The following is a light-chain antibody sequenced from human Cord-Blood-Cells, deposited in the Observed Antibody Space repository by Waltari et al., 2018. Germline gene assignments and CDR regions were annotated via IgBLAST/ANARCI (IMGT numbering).Light chain of an antibody. J-gene: IGKJ4*01. Sequence: EIVMTQSPATLSVSPGERATLSCRASQSVRSNLAWYQQKPSQAPRLLIYGASTRATGIPARFSVSGSGTEFTLTISSLQSEDFAVYYCQQYNNWPPLTFGGGTKVEIK. CDR1: QSVRSN. CDR3: QQYNNWPPLT. CDR2: GAS. V-gene: IGKV3-15*01.